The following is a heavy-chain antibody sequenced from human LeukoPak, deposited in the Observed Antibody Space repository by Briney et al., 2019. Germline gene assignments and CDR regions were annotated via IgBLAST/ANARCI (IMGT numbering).Heavy chain of an antibody. CDR1: GGSISGYY. Sequence: PSETLSLTCTVSGGSISGYYWRWIRQSPGKGLVWIGYMYYTGSTNYNPSLKSRVTLSIDMSKNQFSLKLRSVTAADTALYYCARHFTYYYDSNGYPRDGFDIWGQGTTVTVSS. J-gene: IGHJ3*02. CDR3: ARHFTYYYDSNGYPRDGFDI. D-gene: IGHD3-22*01. CDR2: MYYTGST. V-gene: IGHV4-59*08.